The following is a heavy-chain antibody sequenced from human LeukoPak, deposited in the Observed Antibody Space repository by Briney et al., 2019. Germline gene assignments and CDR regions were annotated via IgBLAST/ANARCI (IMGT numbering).Heavy chain of an antibody. Sequence: GGSLRLSCAASGFTVSDNYMTWVRQAPGKGLEWVSAISGSGGSTYYADSVKGRFTISRDNSKNTLYLQMNSLRAEDTAVYYCAKDKTTVTPRGLDIWGQGTMVTVSS. J-gene: IGHJ3*02. CDR3: AKDKTTVTPRGLDI. CDR2: ISGSGGST. D-gene: IGHD4-17*01. V-gene: IGHV3-23*01. CDR1: GFTVSDNY.